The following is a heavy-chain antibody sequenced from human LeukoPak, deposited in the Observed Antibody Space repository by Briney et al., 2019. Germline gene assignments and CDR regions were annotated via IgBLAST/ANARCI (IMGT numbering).Heavy chain of an antibody. CDR1: GYTFTGYY. V-gene: IGHV1-2*02. D-gene: IGHD3-22*01. Sequence: ASVKVSCKASGYTFTGYYMHWVRQAPGQGLEWMGWINPNSGGRSNAEKFQGRVTMSRDTSISTTYMELSSLTSDDTAVYYCARGPYDSSGYQDYWGQGTLVTVSS. CDR2: INPNSGGR. J-gene: IGHJ4*02. CDR3: ARGPYDSSGYQDY.